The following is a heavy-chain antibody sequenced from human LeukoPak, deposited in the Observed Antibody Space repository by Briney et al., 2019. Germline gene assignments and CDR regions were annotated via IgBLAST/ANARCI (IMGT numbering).Heavy chain of an antibody. V-gene: IGHV1-2*02. CDR1: GYTLTGYY. CDR2: INPNSGGT. CDR3: AHSVYGDYVDY. D-gene: IGHD4-17*01. Sequence: ASVKVSCKASGYTLTGYYMHWVRQAPGQGLEWMGWINPNSGGTNYAQKFQGRVTMTRDTSKNQVVLTMTNMDPVDTATYYCAHSVYGDYVDYWGQGTLVTVSS. J-gene: IGHJ4*02.